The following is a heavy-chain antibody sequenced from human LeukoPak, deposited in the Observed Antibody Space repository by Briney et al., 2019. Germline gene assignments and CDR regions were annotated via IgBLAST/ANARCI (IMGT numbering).Heavy chain of an antibody. CDR1: GGSISNYY. D-gene: IGHD3-16*01. Sequence: SETLSLTCTVSGGSISNYYWSWIRQPPGKGLEWIGYIYYSGSTNYNPSLKSRVTISVDTSKNQFSLKLSSVTAADTAVYYCARGEGLTDPWGQGTLVTVSS. CDR3: ARGEGLTDP. J-gene: IGHJ5*02. V-gene: IGHV4-59*01. CDR2: IYYSGST.